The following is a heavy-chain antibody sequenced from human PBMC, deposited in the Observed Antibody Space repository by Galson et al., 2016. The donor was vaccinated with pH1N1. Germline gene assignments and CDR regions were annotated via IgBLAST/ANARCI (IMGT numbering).Heavy chain of an antibody. J-gene: IGHJ6*02. CDR1: GFSVSHNY. Sequence: SLRLSCAASGFSVSHNYMSWVRQAPGKGLEWVSIIYTGGGTYYADSVKGRFTISRDNSKDTLYRQMNSLRAEDTAVYYCARDRWGHSDGLAGMDVWGQGTTVTVSS. V-gene: IGHV3-53*01. CDR3: ARDRWGHSDGLAGMDV. CDR2: IYTGGGT. D-gene: IGHD3-10*01.